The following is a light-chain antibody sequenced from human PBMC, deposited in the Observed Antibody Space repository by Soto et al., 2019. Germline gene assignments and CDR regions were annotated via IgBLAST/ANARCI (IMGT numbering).Light chain of an antibody. CDR3: ATWDSSLSAGGV. CDR2: GNH. Sequence: QSVLTQPPSVSGAPGQRVTISCTGSSSNIGGGYDVHWYQQLPGTAPKLLIYGNHNRPSGVPDRFSGSKSGTSASLAITGLQAEDEADYYCATWDSSLSAGGVFGTGTKLTVL. CDR1: SSNIGGGYD. J-gene: IGLJ1*01. V-gene: IGLV1-40*01.